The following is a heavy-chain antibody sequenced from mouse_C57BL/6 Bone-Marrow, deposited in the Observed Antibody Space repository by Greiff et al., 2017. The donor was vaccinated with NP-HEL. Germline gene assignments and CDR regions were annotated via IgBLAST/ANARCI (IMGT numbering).Heavy chain of an antibody. CDR1: GYTFTDYY. V-gene: IGHV1-75*01. J-gene: IGHJ3*01. D-gene: IGHD1-1*01. Sequence: QVQLQQSGPELVKPGASVKISCKASGYTFTDYYINWVKQRPGQGLEWIGWIFPGSGSTYYNEKFKGKATLTVDKSSSTAYMLLSSLTSEDSAVYFCARWGYYGSSYGWFAYWGQGTLVTVSA. CDR2: IFPGSGST. CDR3: ARWGYYGSSYGWFAY.